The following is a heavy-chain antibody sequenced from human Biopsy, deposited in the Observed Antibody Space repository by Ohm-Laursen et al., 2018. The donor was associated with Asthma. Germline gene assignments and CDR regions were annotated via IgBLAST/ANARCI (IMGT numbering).Heavy chain of an antibody. CDR1: GGTFNSDA. CDR2: IIPMYGVP. V-gene: IGHV1-69*13. Sequence: SVKVSRKASGGTFNSDAISWVRQAPGQGLEWMGGIIPMYGVPKVAQKFQGRVTITADESTSTAYMEMSSLRSEDTAVYYCARVDAIMISGDFYFYSGFDLWGQGTTVRVSS. CDR3: ARVDAIMISGDFYFYSGFDL. D-gene: IGHD3-16*01. J-gene: IGHJ6*02.